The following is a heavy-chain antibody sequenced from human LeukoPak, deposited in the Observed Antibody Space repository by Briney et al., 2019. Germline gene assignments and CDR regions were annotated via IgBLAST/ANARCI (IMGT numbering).Heavy chain of an antibody. CDR3: ARAQYYYDSSGYYSEWFDP. CDR1: GGSISSYY. CDR2: IYYSGST. D-gene: IGHD3-22*01. V-gene: IGHV4-59*01. Sequence: SETLSLTCTVSGGSISSYYWSWIRQPPGKGLEWIGYIYYSGSTNYNPSLKSRVTISVDTSKNRFSLKLSSVTAADTAVYYCARAQYYYDSSGYYSEWFDPWGQGTLVTVSS. J-gene: IGHJ5*02.